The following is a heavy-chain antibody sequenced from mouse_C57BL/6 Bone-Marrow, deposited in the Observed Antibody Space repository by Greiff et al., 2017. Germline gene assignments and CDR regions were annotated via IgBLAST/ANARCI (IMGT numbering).Heavy chain of an antibody. D-gene: IGHD1-1*01. CDR3: ALITTVVATDYYAMDY. Sequence: QVQLQQSGAELARPGASVKLSCKASGYTFTSYGISWVKQSTGQGLEWIGEIYPRSGNTYYNEKFKGKATLTADKSSSTAYMELRSLTSEDSAVYFCALITTVVATDYYAMDYWGQGTSVT. CDR1: GYTFTSYG. CDR2: IYPRSGNT. J-gene: IGHJ4*01. V-gene: IGHV1-81*01.